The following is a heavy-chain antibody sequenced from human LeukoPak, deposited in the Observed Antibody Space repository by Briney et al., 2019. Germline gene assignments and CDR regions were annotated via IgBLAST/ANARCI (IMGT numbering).Heavy chain of an antibody. CDR3: ARGELYGDYDRAGPFDY. CDR2: ISSRSSYI. CDR1: GFTFSSYS. J-gene: IGHJ4*02. D-gene: IGHD4-17*01. Sequence: GGSLRLSCAASGFTFSSYSMNWVRQAPGRGLEWVSSISSRSSYIYYADSVKGRFTISRDNAKNSLYPQMNSLRAEDTAVYYCARGELYGDYDRAGPFDYWGQGTLVTVSS. V-gene: IGHV3-21*01.